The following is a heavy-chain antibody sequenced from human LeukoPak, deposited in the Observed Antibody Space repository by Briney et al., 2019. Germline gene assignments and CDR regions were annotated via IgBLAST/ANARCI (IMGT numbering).Heavy chain of an antibody. CDR2: IYTSGGT. CDR1: GGSINSYY. Sequence: SETLSLTCAVSGGSINSYYWSWIRQPAGKALEWIGRIYTSGGTNYNPSLKSRVTMSVDTSKNQFSLKLNSVTAADTAVYYCAREQVDCSGGSCYSSFHYWGQGTLVTVSS. V-gene: IGHV4-4*07. J-gene: IGHJ4*02. D-gene: IGHD2-15*01. CDR3: AREQVDCSGGSCYSSFHY.